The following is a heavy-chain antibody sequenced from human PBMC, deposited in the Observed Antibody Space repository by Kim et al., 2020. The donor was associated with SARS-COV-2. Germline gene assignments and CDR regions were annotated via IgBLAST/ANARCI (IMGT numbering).Heavy chain of an antibody. CDR3: ARAHWGLQGTVHGSFDY. CDR1: GGTFSSYA. CDR2: IIPIFGTA. V-gene: IGHV1-69*13. D-gene: IGHD7-27*01. Sequence: VKVSCKASGGTFSSYAISWVRQAPGQGLEWMGGIIPIFGTANYAQKFQGRVTITADESTSTAYMELSSLRSEDTAVYYCARAHWGLQGTVHGSFDYWGQGTLVTVSS. J-gene: IGHJ4*02.